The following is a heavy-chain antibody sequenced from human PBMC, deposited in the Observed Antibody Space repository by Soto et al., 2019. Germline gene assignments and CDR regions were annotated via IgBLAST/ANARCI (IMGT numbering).Heavy chain of an antibody. D-gene: IGHD3-16*02. CDR3: ARVYSLGELSLIAY. J-gene: IGHJ4*02. Sequence: EVQLVESGGGLVQPGGSLRLSCAASGFTFSSYEMNWVRQAPGKGLEWVSYMSSSGSTIYYADSVKGRFTISRDNAMNSRYLQMNSLRADDTAVYYCARVYSLGELSLIAYWGQGTLVTVSS. V-gene: IGHV3-48*03. CDR2: MSSSGSTI. CDR1: GFTFSSYE.